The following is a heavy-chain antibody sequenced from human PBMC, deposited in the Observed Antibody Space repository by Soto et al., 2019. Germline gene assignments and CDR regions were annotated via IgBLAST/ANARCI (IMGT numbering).Heavy chain of an antibody. J-gene: IGHJ4*02. CDR1: GGSFSGYY. D-gene: IGHD6-13*01. CDR3: ASSYGNAWYTY. Sequence: SETLSLTCAVYGGSFSGYYWSWVRQPPGKGLEWIGEINHSGSTNYNPSLKSRVTISVDTSKNQFSLKLSSVTAADTAVYYCASSYGNAWYTYWGEATQVTVAS. V-gene: IGHV4-34*01. CDR2: INHSGST.